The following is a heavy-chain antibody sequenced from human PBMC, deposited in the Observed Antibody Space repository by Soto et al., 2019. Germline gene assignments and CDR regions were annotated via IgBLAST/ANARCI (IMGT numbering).Heavy chain of an antibody. CDR2: IGADGGPT. CDR1: GFTFNSYS. J-gene: IGHJ4*02. CDR3: AKKRGLSILARDFDY. V-gene: IGHV3-23*01. D-gene: IGHD6-6*01. Sequence: GGSLRLSCAASGFTFNSYSMIWVRQATGKGLEWVSIIGADGGPTFCADSVKGRFTTSRDNSKNTLFLQMNTLSGEDTAVYYCAKKRGLSILARDFDYWGQGTLVTVSS.